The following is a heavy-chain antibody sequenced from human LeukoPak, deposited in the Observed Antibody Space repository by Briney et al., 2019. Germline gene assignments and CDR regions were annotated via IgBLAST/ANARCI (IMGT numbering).Heavy chain of an antibody. D-gene: IGHD3-10*01. V-gene: IGHV4-59*01. CDR3: ARAPYYYGSGSYYESYYYYYMDV. Sequence: PSETLSLTCTVSGGSISGYYWSWIRQPPGKGLEWIGYIYYSGSTNYNPSLKSRVTISVDTSKNQFSLKLSSVTAADTAVYYCARAPYYYGSGSYYESYYYYYMDVWGKGTTVTVSS. J-gene: IGHJ6*03. CDR2: IYYSGST. CDR1: GGSISGYY.